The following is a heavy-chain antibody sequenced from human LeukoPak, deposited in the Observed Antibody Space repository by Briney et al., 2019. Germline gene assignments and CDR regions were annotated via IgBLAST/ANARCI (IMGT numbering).Heavy chain of an antibody. CDR1: GFTFDDYA. CDR3: AKAQVDGSGYDWAYWYFDL. J-gene: IGHJ2*01. Sequence: PGGSLRLSCAASGFTFDDYAMHWVRQAPGKGLEWVSGISWNSGSIGYADSVKGRFTISRDNAKNSLYLQMNRLRAEDTALYYCAKAQVDGSGYDWAYWYFDLGGCGNGVTVS. CDR2: ISWNSGSI. V-gene: IGHV3-9*01. D-gene: IGHD5-12*01.